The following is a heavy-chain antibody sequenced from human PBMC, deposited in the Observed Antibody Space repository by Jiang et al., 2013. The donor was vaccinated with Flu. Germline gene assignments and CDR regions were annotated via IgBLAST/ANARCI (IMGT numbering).Heavy chain of an antibody. D-gene: IGHD3-22*01. Sequence: GAEVKKPGASVKVSCKASGYKFDNFGISWVRQAPGQGLEWMGWISAYNGMGNYAQELQGRVTMTTDTSTSTAYMELRSLRSDDTAVYYCVRDRWAYYDSSGYDYWGQGTLVTVSS. CDR1: GYKFDNFG. CDR2: ISAYNGMG. J-gene: IGHJ4*02. V-gene: IGHV1-18*01. CDR3: VRDRWAYYDSSGYDY.